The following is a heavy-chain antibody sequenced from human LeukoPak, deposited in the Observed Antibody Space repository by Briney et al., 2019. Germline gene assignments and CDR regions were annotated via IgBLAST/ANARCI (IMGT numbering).Heavy chain of an antibody. D-gene: IGHD6-19*01. CDR3: ARGGSLGY. CDR1: GFTFSSYE. J-gene: IGHJ4*02. Sequence: GGSLSLSCAASGFTFSSYEMNWVRQAPGKGLEWVSKISSSGSAIYYADSVKGRFTISRDNATSTLYLQMNSLRIEDTAVYYCARGGSLGYWGQGTLVTVSS. CDR2: ISSSGSAI. V-gene: IGHV3-48*03.